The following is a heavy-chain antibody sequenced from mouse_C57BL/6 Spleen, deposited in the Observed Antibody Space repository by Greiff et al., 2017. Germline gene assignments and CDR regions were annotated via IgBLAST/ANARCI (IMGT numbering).Heavy chain of an antibody. V-gene: IGHV1-55*01. CDR3: ARGRYYGSREPYWYFDV. Sequence: VQLQQPGAELVKPGASVKMSCKASGYTFTSYWITWVKQRPGQGLEWIGDIYPGSGSTNYNEKFKSKATLTVDTSSSTAYMRLSSLTSEDSAVXYCARGRYYGSREPYWYFDVWGTGTTVTVSS. CDR2: IYPGSGST. CDR1: GYTFTSYW. J-gene: IGHJ1*03. D-gene: IGHD1-1*01.